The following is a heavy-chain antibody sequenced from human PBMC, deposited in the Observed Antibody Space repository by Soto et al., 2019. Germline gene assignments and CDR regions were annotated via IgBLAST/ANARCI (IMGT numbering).Heavy chain of an antibody. Sequence: GGSLRLSCAASGFTFSSYGMHWVRQGPGKGLEWVAVISYDGSNKYYADSVKGRFTISRDNSKNTLYLQMNSLRAEDTAVYYCAKELSPRRLLPGIAAAAPIYYYYYGMDVWGQGTTVTVSS. V-gene: IGHV3-30*18. CDR1: GFTFSSYG. CDR3: AKELSPRRLLPGIAAAAPIYYYYYGMDV. D-gene: IGHD6-13*01. CDR2: ISYDGSNK. J-gene: IGHJ6*02.